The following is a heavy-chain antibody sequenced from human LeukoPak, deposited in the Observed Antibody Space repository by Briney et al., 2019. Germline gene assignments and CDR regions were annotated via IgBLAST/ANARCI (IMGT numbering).Heavy chain of an antibody. V-gene: IGHV1-2*02. CDR3: ARENVWGSYRFHT. CDR2: INPKSGGT. CDR1: RYTFTRYY. D-gene: IGHD3-16*02. J-gene: IGHJ5*02. Sequence: ASVKVSCKASRYTFTRYYMHWVRQAPGQGLEWMGWINPKSGGTNDAQKFQGRVTMTRDTSISTAYMELSRLRSDDTAVYYCARENVWGSYRFHTWGQGTLVTVSS.